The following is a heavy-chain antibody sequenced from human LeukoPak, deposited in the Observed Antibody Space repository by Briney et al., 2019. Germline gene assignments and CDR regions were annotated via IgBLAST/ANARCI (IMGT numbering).Heavy chain of an antibody. V-gene: IGHV4-30-2*01. J-gene: IGHJ4*02. CDR3: ARLSGYDYYFDY. CDR1: GGSISSGGYS. CDR2: IYHSGST. Sequence: SETLSLTCAVSGGSISSGGYSWSWIRQPPGKGLEWIGYIYHSGSTYYNPSLKSRVTISVDRSKNQFSLKLSSVTAADTAVYYCARLSGYDYYFDYWGQGTLVTVSS. D-gene: IGHD5-12*01.